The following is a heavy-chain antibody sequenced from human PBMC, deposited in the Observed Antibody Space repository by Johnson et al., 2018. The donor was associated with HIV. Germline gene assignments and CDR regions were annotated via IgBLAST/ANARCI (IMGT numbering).Heavy chain of an antibody. J-gene: IGHJ3*02. V-gene: IGHV3-30*14. CDR2: ISYDGSNK. Sequence: QVQLVESGGGLVQPGGSLRLSCAASGFTFISYAMHWVRQAPGKGLEWVAVISYDGSNKYYADSVKGRFTISRDNSKNTLYLQMNSLRAEDTAVYYCASVPMIVVLDGAFDIWGQGTMVTVSS. D-gene: IGHD3-22*01. CDR1: GFTFISYA. CDR3: ASVPMIVVLDGAFDI.